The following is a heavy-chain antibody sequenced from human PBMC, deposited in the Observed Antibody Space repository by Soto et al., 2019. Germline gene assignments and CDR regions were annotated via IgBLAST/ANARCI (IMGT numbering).Heavy chain of an antibody. CDR2: ISYDGSNK. J-gene: IGHJ4*02. V-gene: IGHV3-30-3*01. CDR1: GFTFSSYA. D-gene: IGHD2-2*01. CDR3: ARDLPAYIVVVPAGGFDY. Sequence: QVQLVESGGGVVQPGRSLRLSCAASGFTFSSYAMHWVRQAPGKGLEWVAVISYDGSNKYYADSVKGRFTISRDNSKNTLYLQMNSLGAEDTAVYYCARDLPAYIVVVPAGGFDYWGQGTLLTVSS.